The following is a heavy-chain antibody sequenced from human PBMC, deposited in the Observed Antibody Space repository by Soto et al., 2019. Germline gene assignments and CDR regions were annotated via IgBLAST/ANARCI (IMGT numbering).Heavy chain of an antibody. CDR2: IWYDGSNK. V-gene: IGHV3-33*01. CDR3: ARGGVDSSSWYGAGNYYYGMDV. D-gene: IGHD6-13*01. Sequence: QVQLVESGGGVVQPGRSLRLSCAASGFTFSSYGMHWVRQAPGKGLEWVAVIWYDGSNKYYADSVKGRFTISSDNSKNTLYLQMNSLRAEDTAVYYCARGGVDSSSWYGAGNYYYGMDVWGQGPTVTVSS. J-gene: IGHJ6*02. CDR1: GFTFSSYG.